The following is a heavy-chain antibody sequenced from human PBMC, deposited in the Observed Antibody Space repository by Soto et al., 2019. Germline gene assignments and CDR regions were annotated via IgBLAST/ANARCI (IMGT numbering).Heavy chain of an antibody. CDR1: GYTFTSYG. J-gene: IGHJ6*02. V-gene: IGHV1-18*01. CDR3: ARGYYDSSGYPFYYYYGMDV. Sequence: ASVKVSCKASGYTFTSYGISWVRQAPGQGLEWMGWISAYNGNTNYAQKLQGRVTMTTDTSTSTAYMELRSLRSDDTAVYYCARGYYDSSGYPFYYYYGMDVWGQGTKVTVSS. CDR2: ISAYNGNT. D-gene: IGHD3-22*01.